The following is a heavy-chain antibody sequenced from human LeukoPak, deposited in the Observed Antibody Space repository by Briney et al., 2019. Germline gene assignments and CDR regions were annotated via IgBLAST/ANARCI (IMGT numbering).Heavy chain of an antibody. CDR3: AKTHLWFGEFKEEHFDY. Sequence: GGSLRLSCAASGFTFSSYGMHWVRQAPGKGLEWVAVISYDGSNKYYADSVKGRFTISRDNSKNTLYLQMNSLRAEDTAVYYRAKTHLWFGEFKEEHFDYWGQGTLVTVSS. CDR1: GFTFSSYG. D-gene: IGHD3-10*01. J-gene: IGHJ4*02. V-gene: IGHV3-30*18. CDR2: ISYDGSNK.